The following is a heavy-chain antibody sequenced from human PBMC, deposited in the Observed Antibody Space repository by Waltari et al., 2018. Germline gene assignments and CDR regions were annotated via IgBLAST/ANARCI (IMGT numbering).Heavy chain of an antibody. CDR3: ARHLPGQDAFDI. CDR1: GGSISSSSYY. V-gene: IGHV4-39*01. J-gene: IGHJ3*02. Sequence: QLQLQESGPGLVKPSETLSLTCTVSGGSISSSSYYWGWIRQPPGKGLEWIGSIYYSGSTYYNPSLKSRVTISVDTSKNQFSLKLRSVTAADTAVYYCARHLPGQDAFDIWGQGTMVTVSS. CDR2: IYYSGST.